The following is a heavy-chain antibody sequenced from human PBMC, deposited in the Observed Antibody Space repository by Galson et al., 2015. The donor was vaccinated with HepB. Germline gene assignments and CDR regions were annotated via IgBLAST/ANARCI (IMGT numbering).Heavy chain of an antibody. CDR2: VYYSGST. CDR1: GDSVNNYY. Sequence: SETLSLTCTVSGDSVNNYYWTWIRQPPGKGLEWIGYVYYSGSTKYNPSLKSRVTISVDAPNNQFSLKLNSVTAADTAVYFCARQGGPQVFWSGYLKNWFDPWGQGTLVTVSS. J-gene: IGHJ5*02. D-gene: IGHD3-3*01. V-gene: IGHV4-59*08. CDR3: ARQGGPQVFWSGYLKNWFDP.